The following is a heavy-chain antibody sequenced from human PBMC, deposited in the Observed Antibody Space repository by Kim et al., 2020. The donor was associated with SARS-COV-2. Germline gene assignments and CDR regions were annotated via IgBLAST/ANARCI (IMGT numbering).Heavy chain of an antibody. CDR3: ASQRGYSDYDLTAGAAFDI. D-gene: IGHD5-12*01. Sequence: GGSLRLSCAASGFTFSSYAVNWVRQAPGKGLEWVSVISGRGTTTYYADSVKGRFTFSRDNSKSTVYLQMNSLRAEDTAIYYCASQRGYSDYDLTAGAAFDIWGLGTLGTVSS. V-gene: IGHV3-23*01. CDR2: ISGRGTTT. CDR1: GFTFSSYA. J-gene: IGHJ3*02.